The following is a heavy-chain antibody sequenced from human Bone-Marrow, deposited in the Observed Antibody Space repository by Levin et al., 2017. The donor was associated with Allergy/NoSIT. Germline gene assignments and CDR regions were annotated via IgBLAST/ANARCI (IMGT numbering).Heavy chain of an antibody. V-gene: IGHV4-4*07. CDR2: IYTSGST. CDR3: AVMTTVTTLRDY. J-gene: IGHJ4*02. CDR1: GGSISSYY. D-gene: IGHD4-17*01. Sequence: PGGSLRLSCTVSGGSISSYYWSWIRQPAGKGLEWIGRIYTSGSTNYNPSLKSRVTMSVDTSKNQFSLKLSSVTAADTAVYYCAVMTTVTTLRDYWGQGTLVTVSS.